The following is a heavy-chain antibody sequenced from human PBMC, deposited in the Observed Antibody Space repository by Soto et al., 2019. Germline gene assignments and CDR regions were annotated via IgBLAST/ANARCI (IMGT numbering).Heavy chain of an antibody. CDR3: AKDGQINMIVVVTPYYFDY. CDR2: ISGSGGST. V-gene: IGHV3-23*01. CDR1: GFTFSSYA. J-gene: IGHJ4*02. D-gene: IGHD3-22*01. Sequence: VGSLRLSCAASGFTFSSYAMSWVRQAPGKGLEWVSAISGSGGSTYYADSVKGRFTISRDNSKNTLYLQMNSLRAEDTAVYYCAKDGQINMIVVVTPYYFDYWGQRNLVTVS.